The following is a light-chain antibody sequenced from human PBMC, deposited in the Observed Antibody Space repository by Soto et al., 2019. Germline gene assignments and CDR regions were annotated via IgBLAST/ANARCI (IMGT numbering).Light chain of an antibody. CDR2: DVS. CDR3: QQYNSYSGT. V-gene: IGKV1-5*01. J-gene: IGKJ1*01. Sequence: DIQTTQSPSTLSASVGDRVTITCRASQSISGWLAWYQQTPGKAPKLLIYDVSSLESGVPSRFSGSGSGTEFTLTISSLQPDDFATYYCQQYNSYSGTFGQGTKVDIK. CDR1: QSISGW.